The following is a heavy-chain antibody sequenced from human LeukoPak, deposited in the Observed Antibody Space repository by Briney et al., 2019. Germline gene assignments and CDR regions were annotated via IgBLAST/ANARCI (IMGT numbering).Heavy chain of an antibody. Sequence: ASVKVSCKASGYTFTSYYMHWVRQAPGQGLEWMGCISAYNGNTNYAQKLQGRVTMTTDTSTSTAYMELRSLKSDDTAVYYCARDAGGSYYTPGNFHHWGQGTLVTVSS. CDR2: ISAYNGNT. J-gene: IGHJ1*01. D-gene: IGHD1-26*01. V-gene: IGHV1-18*04. CDR3: ARDAGGSYYTPGNFHH. CDR1: GYTFTSYY.